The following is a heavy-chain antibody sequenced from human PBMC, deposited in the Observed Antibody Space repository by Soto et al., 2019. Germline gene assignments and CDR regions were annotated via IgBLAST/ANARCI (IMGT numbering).Heavy chain of an antibody. D-gene: IGHD5-12*01. Sequence: SETLSLTCTVSGGSISSGGYYWSWIRQHPGKGLEWIGYIYYSGSTYYNPSLKSRVTISVDTSKNQFSLKLSSVTAADTAVYYCARDRVDAEAYYYYYGMDVWGQGTTVTVSS. CDR1: GGSISSGGYY. CDR3: ARDRVDAEAYYYYYGMDV. V-gene: IGHV4-31*03. CDR2: IYYSGST. J-gene: IGHJ6*02.